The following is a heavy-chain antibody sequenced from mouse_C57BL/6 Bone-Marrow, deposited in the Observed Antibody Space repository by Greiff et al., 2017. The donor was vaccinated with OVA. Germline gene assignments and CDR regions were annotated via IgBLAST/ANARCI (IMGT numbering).Heavy chain of an antibody. CDR2: ISSGGSYT. D-gene: IGHD1-1*01. V-gene: IGHV5-6*01. J-gene: IGHJ4*01. CDR3: ARRPTPYYYAMDY. Sequence: VQLQQSGGDLVKPGGSLKLSCAASGFTFSSYGMSWVRQTPDKRLEWVATISSGGSYTYYPDSVKGRFTISRDNAKNTLYLQMSSLKSEDTAMYYCARRPTPYYYAMDYWGQGTSVTVSS. CDR1: GFTFSSYG.